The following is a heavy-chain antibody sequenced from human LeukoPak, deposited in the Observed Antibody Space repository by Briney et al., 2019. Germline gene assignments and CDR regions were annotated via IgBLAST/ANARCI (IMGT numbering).Heavy chain of an antibody. D-gene: IGHD3-3*01. Sequence: GASVNVSFKSSAYTFISYGISWVRQAPGQGLEWMGWISAYNGNTNYAQRLQGRVTMTTDTSTSTAYMELRSLRSDDTAVYYCARDSPKVGVAPNWFDPWGQGTLVTVSS. CDR2: ISAYNGNT. V-gene: IGHV1-18*01. CDR1: AYTFISYG. J-gene: IGHJ5*02. CDR3: ARDSPKVGVAPNWFDP.